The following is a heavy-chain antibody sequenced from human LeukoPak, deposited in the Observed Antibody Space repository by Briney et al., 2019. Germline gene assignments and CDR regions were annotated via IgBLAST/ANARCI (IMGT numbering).Heavy chain of an antibody. CDR3: ARRAGGYSHPYDY. V-gene: IGHV3-53*01. D-gene: IGHD4-23*01. CDR2: IYSGGTT. Sequence: GGSLRLSCAVSGFTVSSNYMSGVRKAPGKGLGWVSVIYSGGTTYYADSVKGRFTISRDNSKNTLYLQMNSLRAEDTAVYYCARRAGGYSHPYDYWGQGILVTVSS. CDR1: GFTVSSNY. J-gene: IGHJ4*02.